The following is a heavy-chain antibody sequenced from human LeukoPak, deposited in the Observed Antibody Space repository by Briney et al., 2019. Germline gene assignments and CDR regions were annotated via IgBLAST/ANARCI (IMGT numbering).Heavy chain of an antibody. V-gene: IGHV3-23*01. CDR2: ISGSGGSI. CDR3: ARRSNPPGRIDH. D-gene: IGHD1-14*01. J-gene: IGHJ4*02. CDR1: GFTFSSYA. Sequence: PGGSLRLSCAASGFTFSSYAMSWVRQAPGKGLEWVSAISGSGGSIYYADSVKGRFTISRDNSKNTMYLQMNSLKGEDTAVYYCARRSNPPGRIDHWGQGTLVTVSS.